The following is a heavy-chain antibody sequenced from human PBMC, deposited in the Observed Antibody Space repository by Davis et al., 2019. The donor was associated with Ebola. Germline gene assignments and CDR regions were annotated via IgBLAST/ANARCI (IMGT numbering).Heavy chain of an antibody. Sequence: GESLKISCAASGFTFSSHWMNWVRQAPGKGLEWVANIKQDGSEKYYVDSVKGRFTISRDNAKNSLYLQMSNLRAEDTAMYYCARDHVVAGVIFDFWGQGTLVTVSS. D-gene: IGHD6-19*01. CDR3: ARDHVVAGVIFDF. CDR2: IKQDGSEK. CDR1: GFTFSSHW. V-gene: IGHV3-7*03. J-gene: IGHJ4*02.